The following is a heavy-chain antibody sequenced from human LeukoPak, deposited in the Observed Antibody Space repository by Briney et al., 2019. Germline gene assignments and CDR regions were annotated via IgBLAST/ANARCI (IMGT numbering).Heavy chain of an antibody. CDR1: GFTFSSYA. J-gene: IGHJ4*02. Sequence: SGGSLRLSCAASGFTFSSYAMSWVRQAPGKGLEWVSCISGSGGSTYYADSVKGRFTISRDNSKNTLYLQMNSLRAEDTAVYYCAKYHPDSSGLQHGNDYWGQGTLVTVSS. CDR2: ISGSGGST. V-gene: IGHV3-23*01. CDR3: AKYHPDSSGLQHGNDY. D-gene: IGHD3-22*01.